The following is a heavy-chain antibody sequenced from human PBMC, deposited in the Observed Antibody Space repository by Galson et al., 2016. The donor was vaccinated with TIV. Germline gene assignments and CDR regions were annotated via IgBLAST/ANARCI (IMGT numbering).Heavy chain of an antibody. CDR3: ARWAHSGSYYDYFQN. V-gene: IGHV4-31*03. J-gene: IGHJ1*01. Sequence: TCTVSGGSIHNSAYFWTWIRQRPGQGLEWIGNIYNSGSTDYTPSLESRLTIFLDTSRNQFSMRLISVTAADTAVYYCARWAHSGSYYDYFQNWGQGTLVTVS. D-gene: IGHD1-26*01. CDR1: GGSIHNSAYF. CDR2: IYNSGST.